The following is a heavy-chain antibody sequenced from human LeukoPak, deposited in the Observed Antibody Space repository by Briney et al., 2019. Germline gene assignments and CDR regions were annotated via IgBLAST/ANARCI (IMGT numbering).Heavy chain of an antibody. CDR3: ARGATGY. CDR1: GGSISSGGYS. Sequence: SETLSLTCAVSGGSISSGGYSWSWIRQPPGKCLEWIGYIYHSGSTYYNPSLKSRVTISVDRSKNQFSLKLSSVTAADTAVYYCARGATGYWGQGTLVTVSS. CDR2: IYHSGST. V-gene: IGHV4-30-2*01. J-gene: IGHJ4*02.